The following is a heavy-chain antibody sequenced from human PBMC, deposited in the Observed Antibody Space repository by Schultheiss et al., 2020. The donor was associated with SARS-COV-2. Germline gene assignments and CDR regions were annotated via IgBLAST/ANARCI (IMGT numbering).Heavy chain of an antibody. CDR2: IYHSGSS. Sequence: SETLSLTCAVYGGSFSGYYWGWVRQPPGKGLEWIGDIYHSGSSNYNPSLKSRVTISVDTSKNQFSLKLSSVTAADTAVYYCARLGWELLPDYWGQGTLVTVSS. CDR3: ARLGWELLPDY. V-gene: IGHV4-34*01. CDR1: GGSFSGYY. D-gene: IGHD1-26*01. J-gene: IGHJ4*02.